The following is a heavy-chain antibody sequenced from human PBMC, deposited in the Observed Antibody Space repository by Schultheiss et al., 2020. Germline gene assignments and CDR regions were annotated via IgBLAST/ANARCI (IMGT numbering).Heavy chain of an antibody. D-gene: IGHD1-14*01. V-gene: IGHV3-23*01. J-gene: IGHJ5*01. CDR2: LSGTYGTT. CDR1: VFTFSTYA. CDR3: AKDNRWFDS. Sequence: WGSMRLSCPASVFTFSTYAMSWVRQAPGKGLEWVSSLSGTYGTTAFADSVKGRFTISRDDSKNTLYLQMNSLRAEDTVLYYCAKDNRWFDSWGQGTLVTVSS.